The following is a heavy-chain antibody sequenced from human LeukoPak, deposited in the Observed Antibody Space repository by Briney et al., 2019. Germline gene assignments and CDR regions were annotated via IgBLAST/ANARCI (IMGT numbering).Heavy chain of an antibody. J-gene: IGHJ4*02. CDR2: ISGSGGST. CDR1: GFTFSSYA. D-gene: IGHD2-15*01. V-gene: IGHV3-23*01. CDR3: AKHIVVVVAADY. Sequence: GSLRLSCAASGFTFSSYAMSWVRQAPGKGLEWVSAISGSGGSTYYADSVKGRFTISRDNSKNTLYLQMNSLRAEDTAVYYCAKHIVVVVAADYWGQGTLVTVSS.